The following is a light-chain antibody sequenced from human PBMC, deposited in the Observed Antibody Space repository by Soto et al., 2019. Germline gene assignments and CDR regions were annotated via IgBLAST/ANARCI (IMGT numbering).Light chain of an antibody. J-gene: IGKJ5*01. Sequence: EIVMTQSPATLSVSPGERTTLSCRASQSVGNNLAWYQQKPGQAPRLLIYGAYTRATGIPARFSGSGSGTDFTLTISSLEPEDFAVYYCQQRSDWPLTFGQGTRLEIK. CDR1: QSVGNN. CDR2: GAY. CDR3: QQRSDWPLT. V-gene: IGKV3-15*01.